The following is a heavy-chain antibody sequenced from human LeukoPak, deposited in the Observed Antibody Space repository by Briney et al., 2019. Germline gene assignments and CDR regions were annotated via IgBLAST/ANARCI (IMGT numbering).Heavy chain of an antibody. J-gene: IGHJ4*02. V-gene: IGHV1-24*01. CDR3: ATDPVGYCNADGCYSVDY. D-gene: IGHD2-15*01. CDR1: GYTLTELS. CDR2: FDPEHGET. Sequence: ASVKVSCKVSGYTLTELSMHWVRQAPGKGREWMGGFDPEHGETVYAQKFQGRLTMTEDTSTHTAYMELSSLRSDATAVYYCATDPVGYCNADGCYSVDYWGQGTLVTVSS.